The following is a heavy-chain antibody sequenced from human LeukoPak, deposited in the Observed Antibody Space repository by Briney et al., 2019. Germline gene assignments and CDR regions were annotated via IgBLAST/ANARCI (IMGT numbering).Heavy chain of an antibody. J-gene: IGHJ4*02. CDR2: ISYDGSNK. CDR3: ARDRVAVATYYFDY. Sequence: PRGSLRLSCAASGFTFSSYAMHWVRQAPGKGLEWVAVISYDGSNKYYADSVKGRFTISRDNSKNTLYLQMNSLRAEDTAVYYCARDRVAVATYYFDYWGQGTLVTVSS. D-gene: IGHD6-19*01. V-gene: IGHV3-30-3*01. CDR1: GFTFSSYA.